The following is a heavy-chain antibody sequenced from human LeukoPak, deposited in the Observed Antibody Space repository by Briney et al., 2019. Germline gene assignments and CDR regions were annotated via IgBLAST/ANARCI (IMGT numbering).Heavy chain of an antibody. D-gene: IGHD3-10*01. CDR3: AREILWFGELVYYMDV. V-gene: IGHV4-59*05. J-gene: IGHJ6*03. CDR2: IYYSGST. Sequence: SETLSLTCTASGGSISSYYWSWIRQPPGKGLEWIGSIYYSGSTYYNPSLKSRVTISVDTSKNQFSLKLSSVTAADTAVYYCAREILWFGELVYYMDVWGKGTTVTISS. CDR1: GGSISSYY.